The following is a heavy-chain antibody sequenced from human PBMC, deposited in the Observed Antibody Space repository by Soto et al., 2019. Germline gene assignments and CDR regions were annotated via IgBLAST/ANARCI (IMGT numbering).Heavy chain of an antibody. CDR2: ISYDGSNK. V-gene: IGHV3-30-3*01. Sequence: HPGGSLRLSCAASGFTFSSYAMHWVRQAPGKGLEWVAVISYDGSNKYYADSVKGRFTISRDNSKNTLYLQMNSLRAEDTAVYYCARDYYDFWSGYYEDWGQGXLVTVYS. D-gene: IGHD3-3*01. J-gene: IGHJ4*02. CDR1: GFTFSSYA. CDR3: ARDYYDFWSGYYED.